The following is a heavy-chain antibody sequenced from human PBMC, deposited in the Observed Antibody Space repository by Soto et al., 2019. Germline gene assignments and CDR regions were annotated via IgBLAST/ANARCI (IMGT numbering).Heavy chain of an antibody. V-gene: IGHV4-59*01. CDR3: ASLEMATKGNWFDP. CDR2: IYYSGST. CDR1: GGSISSYY. D-gene: IGHD3-3*01. J-gene: IGHJ5*02. Sequence: SETLSLTCTVSGGSISSYYWSWIRQPPGKGLEWIGYIYYSGSTNYNPSLKSRVTISVYTSKNQFSLKLSSVTAADTAVYYCASLEMATKGNWFDPWGQGTLVTVSS.